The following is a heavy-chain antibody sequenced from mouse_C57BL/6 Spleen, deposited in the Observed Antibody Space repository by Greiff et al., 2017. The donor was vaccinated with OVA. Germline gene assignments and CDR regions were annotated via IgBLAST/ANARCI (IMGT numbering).Heavy chain of an antibody. V-gene: IGHV10-1*01. D-gene: IGHD2-4*01. CDR3: VRQDYLWYFDV. CDR1: GFSFNTYA. Sequence: EVMLVESGGGLVQPKGSLKLSCAASGFSFNTYAMNWVRQAPGKGLEWVARIRSKSNNYATYYADSVKDRFTISRDDSESMLYLQMNNLKTEDTAMYYCVRQDYLWYFDVWGTGTTVTVSS. CDR2: IRSKSNNYAT. J-gene: IGHJ1*03.